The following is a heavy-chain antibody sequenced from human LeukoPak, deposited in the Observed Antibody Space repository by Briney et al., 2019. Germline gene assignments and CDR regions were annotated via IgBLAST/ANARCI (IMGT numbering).Heavy chain of an antibody. Sequence: GGSLRLSCAASGFTFSSYEMNWVRQAPGKGLEWVSYISSSGSTIYYADSVKGRFTISRDNAKNSLYLQMNSLRAEDTAVYYCARGWGNGLWLYVWGKGTTVTVSS. J-gene: IGHJ6*04. CDR2: ISSSGSTI. D-gene: IGHD3-10*01. CDR3: ARGWGNGLWLYV. V-gene: IGHV3-48*03. CDR1: GFTFSSYE.